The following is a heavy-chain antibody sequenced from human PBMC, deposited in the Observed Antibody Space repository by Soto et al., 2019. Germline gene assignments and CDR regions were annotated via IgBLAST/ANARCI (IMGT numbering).Heavy chain of an antibody. CDR3: ASVIIDNYDYIWGTSSKGWFDP. CDR2: TYFRSKWYN. D-gene: IGHD3-16*01. V-gene: IGHV6-1*01. J-gene: IGHJ5*02. Sequence: SQTLSLTCVISGDSVSSDSAAWNWIRQSPSRGLEWLGRTYFRSKWYNDYVISLKSRIIIKPDTSKNKFSLQLNSVTPEDTAVYYCASVIIDNYDYIWGTSSKGWFDPWGQGTLVTVSS. CDR1: GDSVSSDSAA.